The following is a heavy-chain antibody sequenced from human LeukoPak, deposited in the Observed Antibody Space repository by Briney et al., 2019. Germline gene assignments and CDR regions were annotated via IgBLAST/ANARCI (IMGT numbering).Heavy chain of an antibody. CDR1: GFTFSSYA. CDR2: ISGSGGST. J-gene: IGHJ3*02. Sequence: GGSLRLSCAASGFTFSSYAMRSFRQAPGKGLDWVSAISGSGGSTYYADSVKGRFTISRDNSKNTLYLQMNSLRAEDTAVYYCAKDSCSSTSCYDWDAFDIWGQGTMVTVSS. D-gene: IGHD2-2*01. V-gene: IGHV3-23*01. CDR3: AKDSCSSTSCYDWDAFDI.